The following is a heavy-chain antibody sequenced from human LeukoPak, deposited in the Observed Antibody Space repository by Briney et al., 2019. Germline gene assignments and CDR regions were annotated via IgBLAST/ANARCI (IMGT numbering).Heavy chain of an antibody. J-gene: IGHJ4*02. D-gene: IGHD3-3*01. CDR3: ARVTLYFDFSTGNHYYFDS. Sequence: SETLSLTCTVSGGSITNNYWSWIRQTPGKGLEWMGYIYYSGTTTYKPSLKSRVTISIDTSKNQFSLQLTSVTAADTAVYYCARVTLYFDFSTGNHYYFDSWGQGTLVIVSS. CDR2: IYYSGTT. V-gene: IGHV4-59*08. CDR1: GGSITNNY.